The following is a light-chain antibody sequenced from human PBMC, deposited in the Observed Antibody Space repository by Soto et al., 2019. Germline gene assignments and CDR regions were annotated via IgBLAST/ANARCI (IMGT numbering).Light chain of an antibody. J-gene: IGKJ1*01. CDR2: GAS. CDR1: QSIYSE. Sequence: IVMTQSPATLSVSPGERATLSCRASQSIYSELAWYQQQPGQAPRLLIYGASSRATGFPDRFSGSGSGTDFTLTITRLEPEDFAVYYCQQYGSSPWTFGQGTKVDIK. CDR3: QQYGSSPWT. V-gene: IGKV3-20*01.